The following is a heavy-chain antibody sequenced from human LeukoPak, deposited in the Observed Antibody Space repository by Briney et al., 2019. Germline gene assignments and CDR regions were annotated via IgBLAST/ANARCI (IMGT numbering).Heavy chain of an antibody. CDR1: GFTFSTFA. J-gene: IGHJ4*02. CDR3: ARLREIPVFGVVTKSTSYFDY. Sequence: GSLRLSCAASGFTFSTFAMSWVRQAPGKGLELVANIKQDRSEKYYVDSVKGRFTISRDNAKNSLYLQMNSLRAEDTAVYYCARLREIPVFGVVTKSTSYFDYWGQGTLVTVSS. D-gene: IGHD3-3*01. V-gene: IGHV3-7*01. CDR2: IKQDRSEK.